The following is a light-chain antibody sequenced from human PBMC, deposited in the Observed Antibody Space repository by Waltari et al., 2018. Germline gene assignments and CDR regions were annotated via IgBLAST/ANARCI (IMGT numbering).Light chain of an antibody. CDR1: NSDIGSYNR. V-gene: IGLV2-18*02. CDR3: NSYTTSSTYV. J-gene: IGLJ1*01. Sequence: QSALTQPPSVSGSPGQPVTISCTGTNSDIGSYNRVSWYQQPPGTAPKLMFYEVTNRPSGVPDRFAGSKSGNTASLTISGLQPEDEADYYCNSYTTSSTYVFGTGTKVTVL. CDR2: EVT.